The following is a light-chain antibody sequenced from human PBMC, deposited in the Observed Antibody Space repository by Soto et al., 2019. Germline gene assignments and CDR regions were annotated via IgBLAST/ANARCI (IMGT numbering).Light chain of an antibody. Sequence: DIQMTQSPSTLSASVGDRVTITCRASQSISNRLAWYQQKPGKAPKVLIYDASSLESGVPSRFSGSGSGTDFTLTISGLEPEDFAVYYCQQYGSSPWAFGQGTTGDI. CDR3: QQYGSSPWA. J-gene: IGKJ1*01. V-gene: IGKV1-5*01. CDR1: QSISNR. CDR2: DAS.